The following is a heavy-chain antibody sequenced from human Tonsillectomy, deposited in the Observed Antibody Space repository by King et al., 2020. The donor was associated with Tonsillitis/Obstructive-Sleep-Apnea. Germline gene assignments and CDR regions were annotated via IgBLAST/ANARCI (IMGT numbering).Heavy chain of an antibody. J-gene: IGHJ5*02. CDR1: GGSFSGYY. V-gene: IGHV4-34*01. CDR3: ARGQIVVVVAATQKASWNWCDP. CDR2: INHSGST. Sequence: VQLQQWGAGLLKPSETLSLTCAVYGGSFSGYYWSWIRQPPGKGLEWIGEINHSGSTNYNPSLKSRVTISVDTSKNQFSLTLRSVTAADTAVYYWARGQIVVVVAATQKASWNWCDPWGQGTLVTVSS. D-gene: IGHD2-15*01.